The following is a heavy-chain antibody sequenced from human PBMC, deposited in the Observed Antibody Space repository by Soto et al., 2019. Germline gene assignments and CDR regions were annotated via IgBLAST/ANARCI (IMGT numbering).Heavy chain of an antibody. CDR2: IWYDGSNQ. CDR3: ARDLGSFNYGSSYFDY. CDR1: GFTFSTYG. D-gene: IGHD3-10*01. V-gene: IGHV3-33*01. Sequence: GGSLRLSCAPSGFTFSTYGMHWVRQAPGKGLEWLAVIWYDGSNQYYADSVKGRFTIARDNSKNTLHLQMNSLRAEDTAVYYCARDLGSFNYGSSYFDYWGQGTPVTVS. J-gene: IGHJ4*02.